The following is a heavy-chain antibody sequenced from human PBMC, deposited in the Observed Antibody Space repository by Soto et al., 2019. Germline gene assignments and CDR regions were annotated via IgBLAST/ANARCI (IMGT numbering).Heavy chain of an antibody. D-gene: IGHD5-18*01. CDR3: ARVLYSYGDVDH. CDR1: GGSVNSSNYY. J-gene: IGHJ5*02. CDR2: IYYSGNT. Sequence: QVQLQESGPGLVKPSQTLSLTCTVSGGSVNSSNYYWSWNRQPPGKGLEWIGYIYYSGNTYYNPSLKSRVVISMYMSTDQFSLRLSSVTAADTAIYHCARVLYSYGDVDHWGQGALVTVSS. V-gene: IGHV4-30-4*01.